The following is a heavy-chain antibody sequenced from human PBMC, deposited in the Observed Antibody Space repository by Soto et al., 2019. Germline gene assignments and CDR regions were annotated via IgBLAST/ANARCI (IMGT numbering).Heavy chain of an antibody. V-gene: IGHV1-2*02. CDR3: ARGGGVGVAGSAAFDM. Sequence: QLHLVQSGAVVKKPGASVTVSCSASGYPVTAYYMHWVRQAPGRGLEWMGGINPATGAAKYTQTFQGRVTTTRDTSTSKVFMDLSGLTSEDTAVFYCARGGGVGVAGSAAFDMWGQGTLVTVSS. CDR1: GYPVTAYY. D-gene: IGHD3-3*01. J-gene: IGHJ3*02. CDR2: INPATGAA.